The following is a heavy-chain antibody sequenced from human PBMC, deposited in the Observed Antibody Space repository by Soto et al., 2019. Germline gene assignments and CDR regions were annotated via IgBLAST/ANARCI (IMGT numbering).Heavy chain of an antibody. D-gene: IGHD3-10*01. V-gene: IGHV4-39*07. CDR2: IFHTGRT. CDR1: DSAIITRSYD. Sequence: EALSLTATGSDSAIITRSYDWGWIRQSPGKGLEWIGTIFHTGRTYYNPSLKSRVTISVDRSKNQFSLKLSSVTAADTAVYYCARGRLDGSGSYYNYFDYWGQGTLVTVSS. J-gene: IGHJ4*02. CDR3: ARGRLDGSGSYYNYFDY.